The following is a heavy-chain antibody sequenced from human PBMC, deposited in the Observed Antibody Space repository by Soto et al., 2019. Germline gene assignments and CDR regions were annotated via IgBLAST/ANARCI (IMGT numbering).Heavy chain of an antibody. CDR1: GYTFTNYY. V-gene: IGHV1-46*01. J-gene: IGHJ4*02. CDR3: AREKVGATTGRSFDY. Sequence: QVQLVQSGAEVKKPGASVKVFCRTSGYTFTNYYMHWVRQAPGQGLEWMGIINPSGGSASYAQKFQDRVPMTRDTSTSTVYMELSSLRSDDTAVFYCAREKVGATTGRSFDYWGLGTLITVS. D-gene: IGHD1-26*01. CDR2: INPSGGSA.